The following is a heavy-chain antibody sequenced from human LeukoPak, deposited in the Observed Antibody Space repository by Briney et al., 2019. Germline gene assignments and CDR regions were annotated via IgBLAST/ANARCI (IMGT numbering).Heavy chain of an antibody. V-gene: IGHV6-1*01. CDR3: SRSPDTAMVN. Sequence: SQTLPLTCAISGDSVSSNSAAWHWIRQSPSRGLEWLGRTHYKSKWYTNYAVSVRSRITINPDTSKNRISLQLNSVTPDDTAVYYCSRSPDTAMVNWGQGTLVTVSS. D-gene: IGHD5-18*01. CDR1: GDSVSSNSAA. CDR2: THYKSKWYT. J-gene: IGHJ4*02.